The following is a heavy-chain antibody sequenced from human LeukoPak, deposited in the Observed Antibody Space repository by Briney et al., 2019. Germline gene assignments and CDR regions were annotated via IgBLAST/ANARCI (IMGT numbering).Heavy chain of an antibody. D-gene: IGHD6-19*01. CDR1: GGSISSGSYY. Sequence: SETLSLTCTVSGGSISSGSYYWSWIRQPAGKGLEWIGRIYTSGSTNYNPSLKSRVTISVDTSKNQFSLKLSSVTAADTAVYYCATDGIAVGRWDYWGQGTLVTVSS. J-gene: IGHJ4*02. CDR2: IYTSGST. CDR3: ATDGIAVGRWDY. V-gene: IGHV4-61*02.